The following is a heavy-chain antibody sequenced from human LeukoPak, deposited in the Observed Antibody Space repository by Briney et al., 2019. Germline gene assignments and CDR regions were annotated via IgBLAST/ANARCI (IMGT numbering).Heavy chain of an antibody. CDR3: ASLYTSFGYYYGMDV. CDR2: INPGYSDT. D-gene: IGHD3-16*01. J-gene: IGHJ6*02. Sequence: PGESLKIPCRGSGYSFTTYWIGWGRQMPGKGLEGMGIINPGYSDTRYSPSFKGQFTISAEQSLRTAYIQWSSLKPSETAIIYWASLYTSFGYYYGMDVWGQGTTVTVS. CDR1: GYSFTTYW. V-gene: IGHV5-51*01.